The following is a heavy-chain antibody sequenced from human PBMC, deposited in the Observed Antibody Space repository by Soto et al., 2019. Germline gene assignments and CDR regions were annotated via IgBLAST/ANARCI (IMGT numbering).Heavy chain of an antibody. V-gene: IGHV4-30-4*01. Sequence: PSETLSLTCTVSGGSIRSGGYYWSWVRQNPRRGLEWIGNIYYSGNTYYNPSLKSRLTISVDTSKNQFSLKLSSVTAADTAVYYCARGDTAMVGNWFDPWGQGTLVPSPQ. CDR1: GGSIRSGGYY. CDR2: IYYSGNT. D-gene: IGHD5-18*01. J-gene: IGHJ5*02. CDR3: ARGDTAMVGNWFDP.